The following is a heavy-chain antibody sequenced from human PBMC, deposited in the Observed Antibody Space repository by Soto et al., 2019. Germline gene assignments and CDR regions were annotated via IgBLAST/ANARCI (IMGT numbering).Heavy chain of an antibody. CDR3: VGEVGFQLIY. D-gene: IGHD2-2*01. CDR1: GFTFSTHS. J-gene: IGHJ4*02. V-gene: IGHV3-48*01. CDR2: ITSSDVT. Sequence: GGSLRLSCAASGFTFSTHSMNWVRQAPGKGLEWISYITSSDVTMYADSVKGRFTISRGNAKNSLYLQMNSLRVEDTAVYFCVGEVGFQLIYWGQGTLVTVSS.